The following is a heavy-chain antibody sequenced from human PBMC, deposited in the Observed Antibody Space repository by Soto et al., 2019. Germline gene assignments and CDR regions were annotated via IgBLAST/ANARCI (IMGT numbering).Heavy chain of an antibody. V-gene: IGHV4-31*03. CDR2: IYYSGST. CDR1: GGSFSSGGYY. Sequence: QLQLQESGPGLVKPSQTLSLACTVSGGSFSSGGYYWSWIRQLPGKGLEWIGYIYYSGSTYYHQSLENRFTISQDTSKHQFSLKLSSVNGEETAVYYCARATSFSGHPGYWGQGNLGTVSS. CDR3: ARATSFSGHPGY. J-gene: IGHJ4*02. D-gene: IGHD2-8*02.